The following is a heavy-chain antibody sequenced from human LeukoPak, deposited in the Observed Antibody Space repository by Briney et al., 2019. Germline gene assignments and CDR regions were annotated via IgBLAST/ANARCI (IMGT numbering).Heavy chain of an antibody. Sequence: SETLSLTCTVSGGSISSYYWSWIRQPPGKGLEWIGYIYYSGSTNYNPSLKSRVTISVDTSKNQFSLKLSSVTAADTAVYYCARGLYDSSGYYYVRDYYYGMDVWGQGTTVTVSS. CDR2: IYYSGST. V-gene: IGHV4-59*01. J-gene: IGHJ6*02. D-gene: IGHD3-22*01. CDR1: GGSISSYY. CDR3: ARGLYDSSGYYYVRDYYYGMDV.